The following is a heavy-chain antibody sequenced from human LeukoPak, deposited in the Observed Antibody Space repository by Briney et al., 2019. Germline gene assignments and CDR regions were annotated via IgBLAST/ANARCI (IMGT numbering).Heavy chain of an antibody. D-gene: IGHD6-6*01. Sequence: GGSLRLSCAASGFTFNSYAMIWVRQAPGKGLESISSISTTGDRTYYADSVKGRFAISRDNSKNTLYLQMNSLRAEDTAVYYCAKMMLSSSDAHFDYWGQGTLVTASS. CDR2: ISTTGDRT. CDR1: GFTFNSYA. CDR3: AKMMLSSSDAHFDY. J-gene: IGHJ4*02. V-gene: IGHV3-23*01.